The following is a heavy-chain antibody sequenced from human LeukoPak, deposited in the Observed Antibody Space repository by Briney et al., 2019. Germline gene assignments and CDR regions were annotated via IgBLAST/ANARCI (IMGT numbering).Heavy chain of an antibody. CDR3: ATFSGYDYVWGSYRSYDAFDI. V-gene: IGHV1-69*13. CDR2: IIPIFITP. CDR1: GGTFRNYA. J-gene: IGHJ3*02. D-gene: IGHD3-16*02. Sequence: ASVKVSCKASGGTFRNYAISWVRQAPGQGLEWMGGIIPIFITPNYAQNFQGRVTITADESTSTAYMELSSLRSEDTAVYYCATFSGYDYVWGSYRSYDAFDIWGQGTMVTVSS.